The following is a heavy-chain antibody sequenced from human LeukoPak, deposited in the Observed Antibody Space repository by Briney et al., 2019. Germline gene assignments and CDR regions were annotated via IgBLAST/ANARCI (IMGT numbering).Heavy chain of an antibody. CDR1: GFTFSDYS. J-gene: IGHJ4*02. D-gene: IGHD5-24*01. Sequence: GGSLRLFYAASGFTFSDYSMNWVRQAPGGGPEWISYIGIDSGNTNYADSVKGRFTISGEKAKNSLYLQMNSLRVEDTAVYYCARDYKYAFDNWGQGTLVTVSS. V-gene: IGHV3-48*01. CDR2: IGIDSGNT. CDR3: ARDYKYAFDN.